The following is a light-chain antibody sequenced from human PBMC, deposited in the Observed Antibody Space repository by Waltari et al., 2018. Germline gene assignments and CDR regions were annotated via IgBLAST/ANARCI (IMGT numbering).Light chain of an antibody. CDR1: SSDIGTYNF. Sequence: QSALTQPASVSGSPGQSITISCTGTSSDIGTYNFVSWYQQFPGKAPKLIIYEVRNRPSGVTNRFSGSKSGNTASLTISGLQPEDEADYYCSSYRGGSSLVFGGGTKLTVL. J-gene: IGLJ2*01. CDR3: SSYRGGSSLV. CDR2: EVR. V-gene: IGLV2-14*01.